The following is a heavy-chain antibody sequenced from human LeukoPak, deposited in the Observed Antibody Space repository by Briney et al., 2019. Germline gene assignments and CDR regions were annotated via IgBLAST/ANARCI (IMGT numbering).Heavy chain of an antibody. V-gene: IGHV3-23*01. CDR2: IRGSDGTT. CDR1: GFTFSGCA. Sequence: GGSLRLSCAASGFTFSGCAMSWVRQAPGKGLEWVSAIRGSDGTTYYADSVKGRFTISRDNSKDTLYLQMNSLRAEDTAIYYCAKGPYEWLSDTDYWGQGTLVTVSS. J-gene: IGHJ4*02. CDR3: AKGPYEWLSDTDY. D-gene: IGHD3-3*01.